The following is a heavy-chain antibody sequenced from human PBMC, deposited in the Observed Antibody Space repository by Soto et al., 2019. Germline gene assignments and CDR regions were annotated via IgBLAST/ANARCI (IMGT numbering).Heavy chain of an antibody. CDR3: AKDRMSYNSVWDPFDV. Sequence: GGSLRLSCAASGFAFATYAMARVRQAPGKGLEWVSSIGSGDQTYYRDSVTGRFTISRDDCKRMVFPQMSSMRGENTAMYYCAKDRMSYNSVWDPFDVWGQGTLVTVSS. J-gene: IGHJ3*01. CDR2: SIGSGDQT. CDR1: GFAFATYA. D-gene: IGHD1-26*01. V-gene: IGHV3-23*01.